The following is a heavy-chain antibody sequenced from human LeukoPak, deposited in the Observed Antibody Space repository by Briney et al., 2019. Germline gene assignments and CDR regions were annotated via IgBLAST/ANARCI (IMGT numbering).Heavy chain of an antibody. CDR3: ASSPPRAAAPVDY. D-gene: IGHD6-13*01. V-gene: IGHV4-34*01. CDR1: GGSFSGYY. Sequence: SETLSLTCAVYGGSFSGYYWSWIRQPPGKGLEWIGEINHSGSTNYNPSLKSRVTISVDTSKNQFSLKLSSVTAADTAVYYCASSPPRAAAPVDYCGQGTLVTVSS. CDR2: INHSGST. J-gene: IGHJ4*02.